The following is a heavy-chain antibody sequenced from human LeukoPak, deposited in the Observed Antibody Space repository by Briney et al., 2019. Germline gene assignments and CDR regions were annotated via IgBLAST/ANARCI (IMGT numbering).Heavy chain of an antibody. CDR2: IFTGGSS. V-gene: IGHV4-61*01. J-gene: IGHJ3*02. Sequence: SETLSLTCTVSGGSVSSESYHRTWIRQPPGKGLEWIAYIFTGGSSYYNPSLKSRVTISVDTSKNQFSLRLNSVTAADTAQYHCARGVGGVREGFDIWGQGTMVTVSS. D-gene: IGHD3-16*01. CDR1: GGSVSSESYH. CDR3: ARGVGGVREGFDI.